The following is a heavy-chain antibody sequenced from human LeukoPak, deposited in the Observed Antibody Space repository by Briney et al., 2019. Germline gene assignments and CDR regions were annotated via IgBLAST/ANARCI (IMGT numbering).Heavy chain of an antibody. D-gene: IGHD3-10*01. CDR2: ISGSGGST. CDR3: ARDRDMVRGVIHYYYYYGMDV. Sequence: GGSLRLSCAASGFTFSSYAMSWVRQAPGKGLEWVSAISGSGGSTYYADSVKGRFTISRDNSKNTLYLQMNSLRAEDTAVYYCARDRDMVRGVIHYYYYYGMDVWGKGTTVTVSS. V-gene: IGHV3-23*01. CDR1: GFTFSSYA. J-gene: IGHJ6*04.